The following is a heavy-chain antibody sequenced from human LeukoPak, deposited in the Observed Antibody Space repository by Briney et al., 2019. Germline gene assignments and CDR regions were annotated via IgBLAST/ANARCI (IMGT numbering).Heavy chain of an antibody. V-gene: IGHV1-69*13. CDR2: IIPIFGTA. Sequence: ASVKVSCKTSGYKFSSYGIIWVRQAPGQGLEWMGGIIPIFGTANYAQKFQGRVTITADESTSTAYMELSSLRSEDTAVYYCARDHHYDFWSGYYQHYYYYMDVWGKGTTVTVSS. D-gene: IGHD3-3*01. CDR3: ARDHHYDFWSGYYQHYYYYMDV. CDR1: GYKFSSYG. J-gene: IGHJ6*03.